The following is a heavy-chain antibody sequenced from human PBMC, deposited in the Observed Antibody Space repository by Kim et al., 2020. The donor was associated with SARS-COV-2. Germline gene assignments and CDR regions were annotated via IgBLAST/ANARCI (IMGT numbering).Heavy chain of an antibody. J-gene: IGHJ6*02. CDR1: GFTFGDYA. CDR3: TRGLGSRSHYGSGSYSPPGV. V-gene: IGHV3-49*03. Sequence: GGSLRLSCTASGFTFGDYAMSWFRQAPGKGLEWVGFIRSKAYGGTTEYAASVKGRFTISRDDSKSIAYLQMNSLKTEDTAVYYCTRGLGSRSHYGSGSYSPPGVWGQGTTVTVSS. D-gene: IGHD3-10*01. CDR2: IRSKAYGGTT.